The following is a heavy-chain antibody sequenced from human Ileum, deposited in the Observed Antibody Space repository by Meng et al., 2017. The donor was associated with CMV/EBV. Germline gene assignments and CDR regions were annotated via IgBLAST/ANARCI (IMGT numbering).Heavy chain of an antibody. D-gene: IGHD4-23*01. CDR1: GYTFTNYG. J-gene: IGHJ4*02. V-gene: IGHV1-18*01. CDR3: ARAGGNSLFDY. Sequence: QVQLVQSGAEVQKPGASGKVSCKASGYTFTNYGISWVRQAPGQGLEWMGWVSTYNGNTHYEQKLQGRVTMTTDRSTRTAYMELRSLRSDDTAVYYCARAGGNSLFDYWGRGTLVTVAS. CDR2: VSTYNGNT.